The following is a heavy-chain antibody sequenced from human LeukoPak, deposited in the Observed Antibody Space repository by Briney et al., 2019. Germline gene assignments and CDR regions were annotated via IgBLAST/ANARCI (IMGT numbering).Heavy chain of an antibody. CDR1: GFTFSSYG. D-gene: IGHD5-24*01. J-gene: IGHJ4*02. V-gene: IGHV3-33*01. Sequence: GGSLRLSCAASGFTFSSYGMHWVRQAPGKGLEWVAVIWYDGSNKYYADSVKGRFTISRDNSKNTLYLQMNSLRAEDTAVYYCARDEDLSRDGYNQAFHYWGQGTLVTVSS. CDR2: IWYDGSNK. CDR3: ARDEDLSRDGYNQAFHY.